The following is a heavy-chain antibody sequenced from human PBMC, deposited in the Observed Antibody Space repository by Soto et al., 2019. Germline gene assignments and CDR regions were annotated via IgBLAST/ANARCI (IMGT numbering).Heavy chain of an antibody. V-gene: IGHV1-69*13. Sequence: GASVKVSCKASGGTFSSYAISWVRQAPGQGLEWMGGIIPIFGTANYAQKFQGRVTITADESTSTAYMELSSLRSEDTAVYYCATSYCSSTSCPHIGKLGFDPWGQGTLVTVSS. CDR1: GGTFSSYA. CDR2: IIPIFGTA. D-gene: IGHD2-2*01. J-gene: IGHJ5*02. CDR3: ATSYCSSTSCPHIGKLGFDP.